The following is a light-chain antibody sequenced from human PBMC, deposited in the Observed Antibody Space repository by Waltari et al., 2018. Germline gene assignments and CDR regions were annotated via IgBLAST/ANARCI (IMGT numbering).Light chain of an antibody. J-gene: IGLJ2*01. V-gene: IGLV1-40*01. CDR3: QSYDNNPYVV. CDR1: SSNIGDGYE. Sequence: QSVLTQPPSVSGAPGQRVTISCTGNSSNIGDGYELHWYQPLPGTAPKLLIYGNSNRPSGVPARFSGSKSGTSASLAITGLQAEDEADYYCQSYDNNPYVVFGGGTKLTVL. CDR2: GNS.